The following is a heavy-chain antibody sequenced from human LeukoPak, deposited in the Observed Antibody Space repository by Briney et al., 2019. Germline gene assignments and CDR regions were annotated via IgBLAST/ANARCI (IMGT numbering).Heavy chain of an antibody. CDR3: ARKGPATIADY. CDR1: GGFISSGKW. CDR2: IHHSVGT. V-gene: IGHV4-4*02. Sequence: PSETLSLTCAVSGGFISSGKWWGWFRQPPGKGLEWIGEIHHSVGTNYNPSLKSRVAISMDKSKNQCSLDVTSVTAADTAMYYCARKGPATIADYWGRGTLVTVSS. D-gene: IGHD4-11*01. J-gene: IGHJ4*02.